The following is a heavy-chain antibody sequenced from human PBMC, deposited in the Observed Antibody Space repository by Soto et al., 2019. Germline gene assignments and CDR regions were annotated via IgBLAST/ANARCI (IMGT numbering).Heavy chain of an antibody. CDR3: ASRAGVVAATGAPFAFDI. CDR1: GFTFSSYS. J-gene: IGHJ3*02. D-gene: IGHD2-15*01. Sequence: EVQLVESGGGLVKHGGSLRLSCAASGFTFSSYSMNWVRQAPGTGLEWVSSISSSSSYIYYADSVKGRFTISRYKAKNSLSVLFNSLRAEDTAVYYCASRAGVVAATGAPFAFDIWGRGK. V-gene: IGHV3-21*01. CDR2: ISSSSSYI.